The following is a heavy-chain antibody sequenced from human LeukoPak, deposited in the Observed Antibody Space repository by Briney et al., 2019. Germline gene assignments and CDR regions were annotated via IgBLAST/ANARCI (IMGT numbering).Heavy chain of an antibody. CDR1: GYSISSGYY. CDR3: ARGLRVVVPAASMFDP. Sequence: SETLSLTCTVSGYSISSGYYWGWIRQPPGKGLEWIGSIYHSGSTNYNPSLKSRVTISVDTSKNQFSLKLSSVTAADTAVYYCARGLRVVVPAASMFDPWGQGTLVTVSS. V-gene: IGHV4-38-2*02. D-gene: IGHD2-2*01. J-gene: IGHJ5*02. CDR2: IYHSGST.